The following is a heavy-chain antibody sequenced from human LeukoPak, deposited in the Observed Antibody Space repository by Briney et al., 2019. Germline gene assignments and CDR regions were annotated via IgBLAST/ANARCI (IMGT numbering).Heavy chain of an antibody. V-gene: IGHV4-59*08. Sequence: SETLSLTCSVSRGSITSNYWSWIRQPPGRGLEWIGYIDYRESTNHNPSLKSRVTMSVDTAKKLPSLQLSSVTAADTAVYYCVKINGYSSSSSCSNNNWLDPWGQGTLVTVCS. D-gene: IGHD6-13*01. CDR3: VKINGYSSSSSCSNNNWLDP. J-gene: IGHJ5*02. CDR1: RGSITSNY. CDR2: IDYREST.